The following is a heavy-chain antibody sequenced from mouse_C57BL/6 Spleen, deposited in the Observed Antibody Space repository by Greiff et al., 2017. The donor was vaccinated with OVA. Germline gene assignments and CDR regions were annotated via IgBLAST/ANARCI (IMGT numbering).Heavy chain of an antibody. D-gene: IGHD1-1*01. CDR2: IDPTSGGT. CDR3: ARYKGDYYGSSYWYFDV. CDR1: GYTFTSYW. V-gene: IGHV1-72*01. Sequence: QVQLQQPGAELVKPGASVKLSCKASGYTFTSYWMHWVKQRPGRGLEWIGRIDPTSGGTKYNEKFKSKATLTVDKPSSTAYRQLSSLTSDVYAVYYCARYKGDYYGSSYWYFDVWGTGTTVTVSS. J-gene: IGHJ1*03.